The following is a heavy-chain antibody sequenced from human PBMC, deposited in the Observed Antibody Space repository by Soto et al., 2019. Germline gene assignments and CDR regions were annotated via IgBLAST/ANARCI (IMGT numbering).Heavy chain of an antibody. V-gene: IGHV1-18*01. Sequence: QVQLVQSGAEVKKPGASVKVSCKASGYTFTSYGISWVRQAPGQGLEWMGWISAYNGNTNYVQKLQGRVTMTTDTSTSTAYMELRSLRSDDTAVYYCAREFTLYYYGSGSSYTPQDYYYYGMDVWGQGTTVTVSS. CDR3: AREFTLYYYGSGSSYTPQDYYYYGMDV. J-gene: IGHJ6*02. CDR1: GYTFTSYG. CDR2: ISAYNGNT. D-gene: IGHD3-10*01.